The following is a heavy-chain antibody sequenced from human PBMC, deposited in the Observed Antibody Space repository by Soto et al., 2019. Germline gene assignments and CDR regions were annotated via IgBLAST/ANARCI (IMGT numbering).Heavy chain of an antibody. D-gene: IGHD6-19*01. CDR1: NGSISSSTW. Sequence: QVQLKESGPGLVKSSGTLSLTCAVSNGSISSSTWWSWVRQPPGKGLEWIGEIYQTGSTNYNPSLKSRVTISIDKANNHFSLRLTSMTAADTAVYYCARETFLAGTVFDYWGPGTLVIVAS. V-gene: IGHV4-4*02. J-gene: IGHJ4*02. CDR3: ARETFLAGTVFDY. CDR2: IYQTGST.